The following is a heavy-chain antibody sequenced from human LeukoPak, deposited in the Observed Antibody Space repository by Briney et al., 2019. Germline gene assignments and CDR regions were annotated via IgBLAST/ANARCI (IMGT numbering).Heavy chain of an antibody. CDR3: AKDQYYDSSGYYGV. Sequence: GGSLRLSCAASGFTFSSYAMSWVRQAPGKGLEWVSAISGSGGSTYYADSVKGRFTISRDNSKNTLYLQMSSLRAEDTAVYYCAKDQYYDSSGYYGVWGQGTLVTVSS. D-gene: IGHD3-22*01. CDR2: ISGSGGST. V-gene: IGHV3-23*01. CDR1: GFTFSSYA. J-gene: IGHJ4*02.